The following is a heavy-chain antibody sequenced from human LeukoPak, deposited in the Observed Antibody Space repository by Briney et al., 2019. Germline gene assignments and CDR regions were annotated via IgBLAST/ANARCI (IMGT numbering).Heavy chain of an antibody. CDR2: FDPEDGET. V-gene: IGHV1-24*01. J-gene: IGHJ3*02. Sequence: ASVKVSCKVSGYTLTELSMHWVRQAPGKGLEWMGGFDPEDGETIYAQKFQGRVTMTTDTSTSTAYMELRSLRSDDTAVYYCARDPKDYVRAFDIWGQGTMVTVSS. CDR1: GYTLTELS. CDR3: ARDPKDYVRAFDI. D-gene: IGHD3-10*02.